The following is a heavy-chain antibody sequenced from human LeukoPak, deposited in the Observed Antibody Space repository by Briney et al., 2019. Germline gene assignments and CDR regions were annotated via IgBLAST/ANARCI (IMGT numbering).Heavy chain of an antibody. CDR3: ARGQDSSGWFGTLNY. D-gene: IGHD6-19*01. Sequence: SETLSLTCAVYGESFSGYYWSWIRQPPGKGLEWIGEINHSGSTNYNPSLKSRVTISVDTSKNQFSLKLSSVTAADTAVYYCARGQDSSGWFGTLNYWGQGTLVTVSS. CDR2: INHSGST. J-gene: IGHJ4*02. CDR1: GESFSGYY. V-gene: IGHV4-34*01.